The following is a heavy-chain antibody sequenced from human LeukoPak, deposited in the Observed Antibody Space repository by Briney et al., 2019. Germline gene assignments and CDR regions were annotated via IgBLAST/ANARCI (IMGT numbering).Heavy chain of an antibody. D-gene: IGHD6-19*01. CDR1: GGSFSGYY. V-gene: IGHV3-7*01. CDR2: IKQDGSEK. CDR3: ARDEGSGWYYYYYYYMDV. J-gene: IGHJ6*03. Sequence: ETLSLTCAVYGGSFSGYYWSWVRQAPGKGLEWVANIKQDGSEKYYVDSVKGRFTISRDNAKNSLYLQMNSLRAEDTAVYYCARDEGSGWYYYYYYYMDVWGKGTTVTVSS.